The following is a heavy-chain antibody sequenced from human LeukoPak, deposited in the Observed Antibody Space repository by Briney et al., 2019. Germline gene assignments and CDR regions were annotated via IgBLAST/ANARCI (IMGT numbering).Heavy chain of an antibody. V-gene: IGHV3-11*01. J-gene: IGHJ2*01. CDR2: ISSSGSTI. D-gene: IGHD2-21*02. CDR1: GFTFSDYC. Sequence: GGSLRLSCAASGFTFSDYCMSWIRQAPGKGLEWVSYISSSGSTIYYADSVKGRFTISRDNAKNSLYLQMNSLRAEDTAVYYCARPKCGGDCYSDWYFDLWGRGTLVTVSS. CDR3: ARPKCGGDCYSDWYFDL.